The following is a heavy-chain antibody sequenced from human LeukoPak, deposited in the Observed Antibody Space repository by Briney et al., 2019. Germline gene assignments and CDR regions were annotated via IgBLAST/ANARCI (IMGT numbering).Heavy chain of an antibody. CDR3: ARGRADWYPIDY. CDR2: TYYRSKWNN. Sequence: SQTLSPTCAISGDSVSGNSAAWNWIRQSPLRGLEWLGRTYYRSKWNNEYAESVKSRITINADTSKNQFSLQLNSVTPEDTAVYYCARGRADWYPIDYWGQGTLVTVPS. CDR1: GDSVSGNSAA. J-gene: IGHJ4*02. V-gene: IGHV6-1*01. D-gene: IGHD3-9*01.